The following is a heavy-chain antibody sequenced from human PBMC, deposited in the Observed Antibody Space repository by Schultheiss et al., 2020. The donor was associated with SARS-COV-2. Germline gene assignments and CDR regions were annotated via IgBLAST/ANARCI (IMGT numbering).Heavy chain of an antibody. Sequence: ASVKVSCKASGYTFTSYDINWVRQATGQGLEWMGWMNPNSGNTGYAQKFQGRVTITRNTSISTAYMELSSLRSEDTAVYYCARGVEQLWHHYYYYGMDVWGQGTRVTVSS. J-gene: IGHJ6*02. CDR2: MNPNSGNT. D-gene: IGHD6-6*01. CDR3: ARGVEQLWHHYYYYGMDV. V-gene: IGHV1-8*03. CDR1: GYTFTSYD.